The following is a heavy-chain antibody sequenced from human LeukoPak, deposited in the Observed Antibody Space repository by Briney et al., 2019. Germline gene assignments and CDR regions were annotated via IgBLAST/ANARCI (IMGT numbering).Heavy chain of an antibody. CDR2: ISGSGGST. J-gene: IGHJ4*02. V-gene: IGHV3-23*01. D-gene: IGHD4-17*01. Sequence: GGSLRLSCAASGFTFSSYAMSWVRQAPGKGLEWVSAISGSGGSTYYADSVKGRFTISRDNSKNTLYLQMNSLRAEDTAVYYCAKDLGDYPLITYYFDYWGQGTLVTVSS. CDR1: GFTFSSYA. CDR3: AKDLGDYPLITYYFDY.